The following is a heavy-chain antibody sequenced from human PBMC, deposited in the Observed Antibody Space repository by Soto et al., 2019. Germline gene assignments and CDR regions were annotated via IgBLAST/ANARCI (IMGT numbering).Heavy chain of an antibody. CDR3: VRATYFSASSGSTRCFDY. D-gene: IGHD3-22*01. Sequence: PGGSLKLTFAGSGFTLSYHYIGGFDQSPGKGLEGVGRSRDKAQGYSTAYAASVKGRFTTSSGESKNSVYLQMHSLNTEDTAVYYCVRATYFSASSGSTRCFDYWGQGTLVTVSS. J-gene: IGHJ4*02. CDR2: SRDKAQGYST. V-gene: IGHV3-72*01. CDR1: GFTLSYHY.